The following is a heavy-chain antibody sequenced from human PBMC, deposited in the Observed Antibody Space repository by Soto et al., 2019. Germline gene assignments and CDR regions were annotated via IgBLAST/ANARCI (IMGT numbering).Heavy chain of an antibody. D-gene: IGHD1-26*01. V-gene: IGHV4-61*01. Sequence: VQLQESGPGLVKASETLSLTCTVSGGSLSGGSYYWNWIRQPPGKQMEWIGYIYDSGATKYNPCLKSRVTISKYPSKNQFSLKMNSVTPSDTAFYYCARDCGPYWFDPWGQGILVTVSS. J-gene: IGHJ5*02. CDR1: GGSLSGGSYY. CDR3: ARDCGPYWFDP. CDR2: IYDSGAT.